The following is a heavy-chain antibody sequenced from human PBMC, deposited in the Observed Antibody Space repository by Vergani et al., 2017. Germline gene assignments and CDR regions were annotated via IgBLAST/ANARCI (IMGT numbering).Heavy chain of an antibody. CDR3: ARKGGNARYYNFAMDV. D-gene: IGHD4-23*01. CDR1: GFSFPGYA. J-gene: IGHJ6*02. Sequence: EVQLLESGGGLVQPGGSLRLSCEASGFSFPGYAMTWVRQAPGKGLDWVSSITGRDGTKYYAVSVKGRFTISRDNSNKMLYLQMNSLRAEDTAIYYCARKGGNARYYNFAMDVWGQGTTVTVSS. CDR2: ITGRDGTK. V-gene: IGHV3-23*01.